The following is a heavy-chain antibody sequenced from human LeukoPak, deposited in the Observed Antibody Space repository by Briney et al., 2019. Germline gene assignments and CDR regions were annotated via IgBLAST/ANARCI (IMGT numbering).Heavy chain of an antibody. Sequence: SETLSLTCTVSGGSISSSSYYWGWIRQPPGKGLEWIGYIYTSGSTNYNPSLKSRVTISVDTSKNQFSLKLSSVTAADTAVYYCARHFGGTVLLTNAFDIWGQGTMVTVSS. CDR2: IYTSGST. CDR3: ARHFGGTVLLTNAFDI. CDR1: GGSISSSSYY. J-gene: IGHJ3*02. V-gene: IGHV4-61*05. D-gene: IGHD3-16*01.